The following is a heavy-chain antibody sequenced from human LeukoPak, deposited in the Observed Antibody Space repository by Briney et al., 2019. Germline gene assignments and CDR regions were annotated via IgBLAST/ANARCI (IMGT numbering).Heavy chain of an antibody. CDR2: INHSGST. CDR1: GGSFSGYY. V-gene: IGHV4-34*01. D-gene: IGHD2-2*02. Sequence: SETLSLTCAVYGGSFSGYYWSWIRQPPGKGLEWIGEINHSGSTNYNPSLKSRVTISVDTSKNQFSLRLSSVTAADTAVYYCARGTLGYRSSTSCYRGGLVYWGQGTLVTVSS. CDR3: ARGTLGYRSSTSCYRGGLVY. J-gene: IGHJ4*02.